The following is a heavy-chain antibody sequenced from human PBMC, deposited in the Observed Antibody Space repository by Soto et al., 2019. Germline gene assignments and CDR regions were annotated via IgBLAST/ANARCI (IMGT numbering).Heavy chain of an antibody. CDR1: GYTFTSYA. CDR3: SRKSGGREADY. J-gene: IGHJ4*02. V-gene: IGHV1-3*01. CDR2: INAGNGNT. Sequence: AASVKVSCKASGYTFTSYAMHWVRQAPGQRLEWMGWINAGNGNTKYSQKFQGRVTITRDTSASTAYMELSSLRSEDTAVYYWSRKSGGREADYWGQGTLVTVSS. D-gene: IGHD2-15*01.